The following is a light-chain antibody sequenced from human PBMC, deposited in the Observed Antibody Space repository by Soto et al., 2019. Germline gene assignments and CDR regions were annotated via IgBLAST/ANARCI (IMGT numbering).Light chain of an antibody. CDR1: QSVLSTSNNRDY. CDR2: WAS. V-gene: IGKV4-1*01. Sequence: DIVMTQSPDSLAVSLGERATINCKSSQSVLSTSNNRDYLAWYQQKPGHPPKLLINWASTRLPGVPDRFSGSGSGTDFTLTISNLQVEDVAVYYCQQYYNWPPYTFGQGTKLQIK. CDR3: QQYYNWPPYT. J-gene: IGKJ2*01.